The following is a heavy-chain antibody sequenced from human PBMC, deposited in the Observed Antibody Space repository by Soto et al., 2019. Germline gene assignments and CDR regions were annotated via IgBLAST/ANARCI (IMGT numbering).Heavy chain of an antibody. J-gene: IGHJ6*03. V-gene: IGHV3-9*01. CDR3: ARGSPTALDYYYMDV. D-gene: IGHD4-4*01. CDR2: ISWNSGSI. CDR1: GFTFDDYA. Sequence: GGSLRLSCAASGFTFDDYAMHWVRQAPGKGLEWVSGISWNSGSIGYADSVKGRFTISRDNAKNSLYLQMNSLRAEDTALYYCARGSPTALDYYYMDVWGKGNTVTVSS.